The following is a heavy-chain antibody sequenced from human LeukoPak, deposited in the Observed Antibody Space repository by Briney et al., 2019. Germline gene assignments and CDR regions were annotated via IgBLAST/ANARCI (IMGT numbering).Heavy chain of an antibody. CDR1: GYTLTELS. CDR3: ATFPPRGIHYYDSSGYYYVGFDY. D-gene: IGHD3-22*01. CDR2: FDPEDGET. V-gene: IGHV1-24*01. J-gene: IGHJ4*02. Sequence: ASGKVSCKVSGYTLTELSMHWVRQAPGKGLEWMGGFDPEDGETIYAQKFQGRVTMTEDTSTDTAYMELSSLRSEDTAVYYCATFPPRGIHYYDSSGYYYVGFDYWGQGTLVTVSS.